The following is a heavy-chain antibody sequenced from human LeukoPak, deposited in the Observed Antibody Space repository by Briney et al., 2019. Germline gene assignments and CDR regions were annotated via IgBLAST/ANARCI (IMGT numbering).Heavy chain of an antibody. J-gene: IGHJ3*02. D-gene: IGHD4-17*01. Sequence: PSETLSLTCTVSGDSFSSHYWTWIRQPPGKGLGWMGYISYRGSTNYNPSLKSRVTISIDTSKNQFSLRLSSVTAADTAVYYCARDLVTVTKGFDIWGQGTMVSVSS. V-gene: IGHV4-59*11. CDR1: GDSFSSHY. CDR3: ARDLVTVTKGFDI. CDR2: ISYRGST.